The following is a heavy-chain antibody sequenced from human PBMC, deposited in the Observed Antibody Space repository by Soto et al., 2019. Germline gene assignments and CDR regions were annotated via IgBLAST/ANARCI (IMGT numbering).Heavy chain of an antibody. V-gene: IGHV2-5*02. CDR3: AHTGRITIFGVVITGRFDY. CDR1: GFSLSTSGVG. CDR2: IYWDDDK. J-gene: IGHJ4*02. Sequence: QITLKESGPTLVKPTQTLTLTCTFSGFSLSTSGVGVGWIRQPPGKALEWLALIYWDDDKRYSPSLKSRLTITKDTSKNQVVLTMTNMDPVDTATYYCAHTGRITIFGVVITGRFDYWGQGTLVTVSS. D-gene: IGHD3-3*01.